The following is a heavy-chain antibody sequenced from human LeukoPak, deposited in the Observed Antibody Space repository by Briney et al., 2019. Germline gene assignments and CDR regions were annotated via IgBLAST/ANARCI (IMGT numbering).Heavy chain of an antibody. CDR1: GFTVSSNY. J-gene: IGHJ3*02. CDR3: ARGLYSGSYSEAFDI. Sequence: GGSLRLSCAASGFTVSSNYMSWVRQAPGKGLEWVSVIYSGGSTYYADSVKGRFTISRDNAKNSLYLQMNSLRAEDTAVYYCARGLYSGSYSEAFDIWGQGTMVTVSS. CDR2: IYSGGST. V-gene: IGHV3-66*01. D-gene: IGHD1-26*01.